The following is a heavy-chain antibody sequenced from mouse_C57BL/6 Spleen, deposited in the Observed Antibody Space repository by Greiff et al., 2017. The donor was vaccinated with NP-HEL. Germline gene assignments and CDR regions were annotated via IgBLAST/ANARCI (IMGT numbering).Heavy chain of an antibody. D-gene: IGHD4-1*01. J-gene: IGHJ2*01. CDR2: IYPGDGDT. CDR3: ARSTLGRGFDY. V-gene: IGHV1-80*01. CDR1: GYAFSSYW. Sequence: QVQLQQSGAELVKPGASVKISCKASGYAFSSYWMNWVKQRPGKGLEWIGQIYPGDGDTNYNGKFKGKATLTADKSSSTAYMQLSSLTSEDSAVYFCARSTLGRGFDYWGQGTTLTVSS.